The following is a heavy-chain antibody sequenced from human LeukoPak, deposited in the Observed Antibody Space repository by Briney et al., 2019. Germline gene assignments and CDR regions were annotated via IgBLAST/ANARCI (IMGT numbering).Heavy chain of an antibody. D-gene: IGHD2/OR15-2a*01. Sequence: GESLRLSCAASGNYWMHWVRQVPGKGLVWVSHINSDGSWTSYADSVKGRFTISKDNAKNTVYLQMNSLRAEDTAVYYCVSFYETYWGRGTLVTVSS. CDR1: GNYW. J-gene: IGHJ4*02. CDR3: VSFYETY. CDR2: INSDGSWT. V-gene: IGHV3-74*01.